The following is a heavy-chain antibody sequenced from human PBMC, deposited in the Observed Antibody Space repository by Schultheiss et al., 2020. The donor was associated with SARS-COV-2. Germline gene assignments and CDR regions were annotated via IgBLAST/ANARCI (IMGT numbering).Heavy chain of an antibody. CDR2: ISYDGSNK. Sequence: GGSLRLSCAASGFTFSSYSMNWVRQAPGKGLEWVAVISYDGSNKYYADSVKGRFTISRHNSKNTLYLQMNSLRAEDTAVYYCARAFAVWMLYSPFGYWGQGTLVTVSS. V-gene: IGHV3-30*03. J-gene: IGHJ4*02. D-gene: IGHD2-8*01. CDR1: GFTFSSYS. CDR3: ARAFAVWMLYSPFGY.